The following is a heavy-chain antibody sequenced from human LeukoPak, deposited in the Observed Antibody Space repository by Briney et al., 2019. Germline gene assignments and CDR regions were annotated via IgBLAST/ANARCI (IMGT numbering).Heavy chain of an antibody. Sequence: SQTLSLTCAVSGGSISSGGYSWSWIRQPPGKGLEWIGYIYHSGSTYYNPSLKSRVTISVDRSKNQFSLKLSSVTAADTAVYYCARSIAAAPGAFDIWGQGTMVTVSS. J-gene: IGHJ3*02. CDR1: GGSISSGGYS. D-gene: IGHD6-13*01. V-gene: IGHV4-30-2*01. CDR2: IYHSGST. CDR3: ARSIAAAPGAFDI.